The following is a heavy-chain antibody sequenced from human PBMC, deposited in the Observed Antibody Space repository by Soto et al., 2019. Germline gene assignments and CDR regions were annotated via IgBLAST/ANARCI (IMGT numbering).Heavy chain of an antibody. CDR2: ISAYNGNR. Sequence: ASGRVSCKASGYTFSHYGIGWVRQAPGQGLEWMGWISAYNGNRHFAEGLRGRITMTTNTTTSTADMELRSLSSDDTAVYYCARGGQECSNSGCGYIYDGMDVWGQGTTVTVS. CDR1: GYTFSHYG. V-gene: IGHV1-18*01. D-gene: IGHD1-26*01. J-gene: IGHJ6*02. CDR3: ARGGQECSNSGCGYIYDGMDV.